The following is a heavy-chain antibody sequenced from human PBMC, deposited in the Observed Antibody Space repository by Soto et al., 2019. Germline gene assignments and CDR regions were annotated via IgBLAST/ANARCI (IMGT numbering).Heavy chain of an antibody. J-gene: IGHJ4*01. CDR2: IFHDGRT. D-gene: IGHD6-13*01. CDR1: GASISSTNW. CDR3: AREGQELRD. V-gene: IGHV4-4*02. Sequence: QVQLQESGPGLVKPSGTLSLTCAVSGASISSTNWWSWVRQFPGKGLEWIGEIFHDGRTNYNPSLKSRVTISADKSKNHFSLELTSVTAADTAIYYCAREGQELRDWGHGTLVTVSS.